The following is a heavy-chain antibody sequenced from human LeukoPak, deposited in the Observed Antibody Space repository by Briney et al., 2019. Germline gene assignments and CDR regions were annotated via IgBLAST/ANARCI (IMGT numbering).Heavy chain of an antibody. CDR2: IYHSGST. V-gene: IGHV4-30-2*01. CDR1: GGSISSGGYY. J-gene: IGHJ6*02. D-gene: IGHD4-23*01. CDR3: ARGRWVPGYYYGMDV. Sequence: SETLSLTCTVSGGSISSGGYYWSWIRQPPGKGLEWIGYIYHSGSTNYNPSLKSRVTISVDKSKNQFSLKLSSVTAADTAVYYCARGRWVPGYYYGMDVWGQGTTVTVSS.